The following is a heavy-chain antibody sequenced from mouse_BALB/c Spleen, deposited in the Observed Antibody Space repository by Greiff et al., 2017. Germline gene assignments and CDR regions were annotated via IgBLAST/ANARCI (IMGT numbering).Heavy chain of an antibody. CDR3: ATYYYNDYYAMDY. J-gene: IGHJ4*01. V-gene: IGHV1-9*01. Sequence: VQLQEPGAELLKPGASVQISCKATGYTFSSYWIVWVKQRPGHGLEWIGAILPGSGSTNYNEKFKGKATFTADTSSNTDYMQLSSMTSEDSAVYYCATYYYNDYYAMDYWGQGTSVTVSA. CDR1: GYTFSSYW. CDR2: ILPGSGST. D-gene: IGHD1-1*01.